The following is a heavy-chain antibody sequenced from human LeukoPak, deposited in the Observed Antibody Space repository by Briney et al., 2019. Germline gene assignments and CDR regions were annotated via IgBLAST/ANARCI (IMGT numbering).Heavy chain of an antibody. Sequence: PSGTLSLTCAVSGGSISSSNWWSWVRQPPGKGLEWIGEIYHSGSTNYNPSLKSRVTISVDKSKNQFSLKLSSVTAADTAVYYCARAGRDGYSPASDSFDIWGQGKTVTVSS. J-gene: IGHJ3*02. CDR2: IYHSGST. CDR3: ARAGRDGYSPASDSFDI. V-gene: IGHV4-4*02. D-gene: IGHD5-24*01. CDR1: GGSISSSNW.